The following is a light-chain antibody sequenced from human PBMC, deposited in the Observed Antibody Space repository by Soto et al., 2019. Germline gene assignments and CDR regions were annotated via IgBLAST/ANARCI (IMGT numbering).Light chain of an antibody. J-gene: IGLJ2*01. CDR3: AAWDDSLTHVV. Sequence: QSVLTQPPSASGTPGQRVTISCSGSSSNIGSNTVNCYQQLPGTAPKLIIYSNNQRPSGVPDRFSGSKSGTSASLAISGLQSEDEADYYCAAWDDSLTHVVFGGGTKLTVL. V-gene: IGLV1-44*01. CDR1: SSNIGSNT. CDR2: SNN.